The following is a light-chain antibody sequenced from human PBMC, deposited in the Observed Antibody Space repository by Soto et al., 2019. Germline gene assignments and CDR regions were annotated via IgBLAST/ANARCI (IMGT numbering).Light chain of an antibody. V-gene: IGKV1-39*01. CDR1: QSISTY. CDR3: QQSYSIVWT. CDR2: AVS. J-gene: IGKJ1*01. Sequence: DIQMTQSPSSLSASVGDRVTITCRASQSISTYLNWYQQRLGKAPKLLIYAVSNLQSGVPSRFSGSGSGTDFTLTINSLQPEDFAAYYCQQSYSIVWTFGQGTKVEIK.